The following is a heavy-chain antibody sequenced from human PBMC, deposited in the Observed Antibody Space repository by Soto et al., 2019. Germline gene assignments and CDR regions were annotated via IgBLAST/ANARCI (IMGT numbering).Heavy chain of an antibody. J-gene: IGHJ4*02. CDR3: ARGSSNWAYYFAF. D-gene: IGHD6-13*01. V-gene: IGHV3-48*02. CDR2: ITSSGTTV. CDR1: GFTFSSYS. Sequence: EVHLVESGGGLVQPGGSLRLSCAASGFTFSSYSLNWVRQAPGKGLEWVSYITSSGTTVYYADSVRGRFTISRDNAKNPLYLQMNSLRDDDKAVYYCARGSSNWAYYFAFWGQGTLVTVSS.